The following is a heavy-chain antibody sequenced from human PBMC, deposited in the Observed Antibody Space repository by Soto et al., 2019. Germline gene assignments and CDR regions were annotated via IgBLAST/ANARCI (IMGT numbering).Heavy chain of an antibody. CDR3: AIDSGYGSGSFVNHYLGY. V-gene: IGHV3-7*01. CDR1: GFTFGSYW. J-gene: IGHJ4*01. CDR2: IKMDASEK. D-gene: IGHD3-10*01. Sequence: EVQLVESGGGLVQPGGSLRLSCAASGFTFGSYWMSWVRQAPGKGLEWLATIKMDASEKKYVDSVKGRFTMSRDNAKNSLYLRMYYLRAEDTAVYYCAIDSGYGSGSFVNHYLGYWGHGTLVTVSS.